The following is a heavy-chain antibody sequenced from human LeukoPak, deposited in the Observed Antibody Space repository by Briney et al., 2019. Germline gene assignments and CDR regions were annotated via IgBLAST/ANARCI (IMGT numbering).Heavy chain of an antibody. D-gene: IGHD4-17*01. CDR3: ARGRGGDYVPSRFDY. J-gene: IGHJ4*02. V-gene: IGHV3-23*01. Sequence: GGSLRLSCAASGTTFTYGMSWVRQAPGKGLEWVSSISDGGHHTYYAESVKGRFTISRDNSKNTLYLQMNSLRAEDTALYYCARGRGGDYVPSRFDYWGQGTLVTVSS. CDR2: ISDGGHHT. CDR1: GTTFTYG.